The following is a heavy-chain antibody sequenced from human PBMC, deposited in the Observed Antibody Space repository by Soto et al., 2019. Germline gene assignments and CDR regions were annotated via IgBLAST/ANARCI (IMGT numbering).Heavy chain of an antibody. J-gene: IGHJ4*02. CDR1: GGTFSSYT. CDR2: IIPILGIA. Sequence: GGSVKVSCKASGGTFSSYTINWVRQAPGQGLEWMGRIIPILGIANYAQKFQGRVTITADKSTSTAYMELSSLRSEDTAVYYCAGYTNYYDSSGYYSHYWGQGTLVTVSS. CDR3: AGYTNYYDSSGYYSHY. V-gene: IGHV1-69*02. D-gene: IGHD3-22*01.